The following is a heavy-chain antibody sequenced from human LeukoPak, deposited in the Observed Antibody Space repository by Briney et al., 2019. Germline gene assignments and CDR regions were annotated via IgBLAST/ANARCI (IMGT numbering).Heavy chain of an antibody. CDR1: GFTFDDYA. CDR2: ISWNSGSI. J-gene: IGHJ4*02. Sequence: HPGRSLRLSCAAPGFTFDDYAMHRVRQAPGKGLEWVSGISWNSGSIGYADSVKGRFTISRDNAKNSLYLQMNSLRAEDTALYYCVKTRSGSRQYYFDYWGQGTLVTVSS. CDR3: VKTRSGSRQYYFDY. V-gene: IGHV3-9*01. D-gene: IGHD3-10*01.